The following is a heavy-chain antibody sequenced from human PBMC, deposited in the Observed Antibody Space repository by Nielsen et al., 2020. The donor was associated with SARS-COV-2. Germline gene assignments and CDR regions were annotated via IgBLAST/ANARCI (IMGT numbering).Heavy chain of an antibody. V-gene: IGHV5-51*01. D-gene: IGHD4-11*01. CDR2: IYPGDSDT. CDR1: AYSFTSYL. J-gene: IGHJ4*02. Sequence: GESLKISCKGSAYSFTSYLNCWVPQMPGKGLEWMGIIYPGDSDTRYSPSFQGQVTISADKSISTAYLQWSSLKASDTAMYYCARQPRYSNYELDYWGQGTLVTVSS. CDR3: ARQPRYSNYELDY.